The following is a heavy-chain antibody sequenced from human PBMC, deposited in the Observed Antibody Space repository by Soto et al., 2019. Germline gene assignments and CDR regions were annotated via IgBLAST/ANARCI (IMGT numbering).Heavy chain of an antibody. Sequence: GGSLRLSCAASGFAFSGSAMYWFRQASGKGPEWVGRIRSKGHNYATEYAAPVKGRFTISRDDSKNTAYLQMNSLQTEDTAVYYCTRDLFSYDYSGILWFDPWGQGTLVTVSS. D-gene: IGHD3-16*01. V-gene: IGHV3-73*01. CDR3: TRDLFSYDYSGILWFDP. CDR2: IRSKGHNYAT. CDR1: GFAFSGSA. J-gene: IGHJ5*02.